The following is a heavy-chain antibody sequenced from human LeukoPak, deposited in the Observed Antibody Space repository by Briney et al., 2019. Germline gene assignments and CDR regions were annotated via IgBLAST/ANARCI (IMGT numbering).Heavy chain of an antibody. J-gene: IGHJ5*02. CDR2: ISSSSSTI. Sequence: PGGSLRLSCAASGFTFSIYSMNWVRQAPGKGLEWVSYISSSSSTIYYADSVKGRFTISRDNAKNSLYLQMNSLGAEDTAVYYCVRVRYCSSTNCHGGWFDPWGQGTLVTVSS. D-gene: IGHD2-2*01. CDR1: GFTFSIYS. CDR3: VRVRYCSSTNCHGGWFDP. V-gene: IGHV3-48*01.